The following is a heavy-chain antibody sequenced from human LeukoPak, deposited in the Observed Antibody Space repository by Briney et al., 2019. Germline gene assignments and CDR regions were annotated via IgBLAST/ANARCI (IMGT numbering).Heavy chain of an antibody. CDR3: ARTTLRDVYNCIDC. CDR1: GYTFTGYY. V-gene: IGHV1-2*06. CDR2: INPNSGGT. D-gene: IGHD5-24*01. J-gene: IGHJ4*02. Sequence: EASVKVSCKASGYTFTGYYMHWVRQAPGQGLEWMGRINPNSGGTNYAQKFQGRVTMTRDTSISTAYMELSRLRSDDTAVYYCARTTLRDVYNCIDCWGQGTLVTVSS.